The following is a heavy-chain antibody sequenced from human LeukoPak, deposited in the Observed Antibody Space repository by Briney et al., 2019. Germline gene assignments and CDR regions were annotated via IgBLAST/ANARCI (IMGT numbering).Heavy chain of an antibody. Sequence: SETLSLTCAVSGGSISSGGYSWSWIRQPQGKGLEWIGYIYDSGNTYYNPSLKSRVTISLDRSKNQFSLKLSSVTAADTAVYYCARYGGSGTYFFDYWGRGTLVTVSS. J-gene: IGHJ4*02. D-gene: IGHD3-10*01. CDR1: GGSISSGGYS. CDR2: IYDSGNT. V-gene: IGHV4-30-2*01. CDR3: ARYGGSGTYFFDY.